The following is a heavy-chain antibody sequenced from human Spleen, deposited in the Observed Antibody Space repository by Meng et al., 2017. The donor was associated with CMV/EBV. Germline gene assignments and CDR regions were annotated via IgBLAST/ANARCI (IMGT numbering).Heavy chain of an antibody. V-gene: IGHV2-5*01. Sequence: LSTSGVGVGWIRQPPGKALEWLALIYWNDDKRYSPSLKSRLTITKDTSKNQVVLTMTNMDPVDTATYYCARPRYYDFWSGGPGRIDYWGQGTLVTVSS. CDR2: IYWNDDK. D-gene: IGHD3-3*01. J-gene: IGHJ4*02. CDR1: LSTSGVG. CDR3: ARPRYYDFWSGGPGRIDY.